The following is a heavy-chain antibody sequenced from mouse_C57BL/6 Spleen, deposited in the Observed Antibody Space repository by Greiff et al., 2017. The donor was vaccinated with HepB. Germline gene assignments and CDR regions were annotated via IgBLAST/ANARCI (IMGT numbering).Heavy chain of an antibody. D-gene: IGHD1-1*01. CDR3: SSRDYYGSSYDYAMDY. CDR1: GYTFTGYW. J-gene: IGHJ4*01. V-gene: IGHV1-9*01. Sequence: VQLQQSGAELMKPGASVKLSCKATGYTFTGYWLEWVKQRPGHGLVWIGEILPGSGSTNYNEKFKGKATFTEDTSSNTAYMQRSSLTTEDSAIYYWSSRDYYGSSYDYAMDYWGQGTSVTVSS. CDR2: ILPGSGST.